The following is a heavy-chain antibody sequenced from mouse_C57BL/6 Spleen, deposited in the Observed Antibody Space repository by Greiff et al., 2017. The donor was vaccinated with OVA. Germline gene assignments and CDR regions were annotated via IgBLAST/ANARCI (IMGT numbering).Heavy chain of an antibody. Sequence: QVQLQQPGAELVKPGASVKMSCKASGYTFTSYWITWVKQRPGQGLEWIGDIYPGSGSTNYNEKFKSKATLTVDTSSSTAYMQLSSLTSEDSAVYYSARGRVPRGYYAMDYWGQGASVTVSS. CDR3: ARGRVPRGYYAMDY. D-gene: IGHD2-14*01. J-gene: IGHJ4*01. CDR2: IYPGSGST. V-gene: IGHV1-55*01. CDR1: GYTFTSYW.